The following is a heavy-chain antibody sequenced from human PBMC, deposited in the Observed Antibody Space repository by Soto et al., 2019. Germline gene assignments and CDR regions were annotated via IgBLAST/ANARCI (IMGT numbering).Heavy chain of an antibody. CDR3: ARVDDYSNLQDYYYYYGMDV. D-gene: IGHD4-4*01. CDR2: INAGNGNT. J-gene: IGHJ6*02. V-gene: IGHV1-3*01. CDR1: GYTFTSYA. Sequence: QVQLVQSGAEVKKPGASVKVSCKASGYTFTSYAMHWVRQAPGQRLEWRGWINAGNGNTKYSQKFQGRVTITRDTSASTDYMELSSLRSEDTAVYYCARVDDYSNLQDYYYYYGMDVWGQGTTVTVSS.